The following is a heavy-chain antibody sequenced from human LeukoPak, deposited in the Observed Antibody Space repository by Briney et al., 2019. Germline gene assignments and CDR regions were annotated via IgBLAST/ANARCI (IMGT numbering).Heavy chain of an antibody. CDR1: GYSFTSYW. CDR2: IYPGDSDT. Sequence: GESLHISCQGSGYSFTSYWIGWVCPVRGKGLEWMGIIYPGDSDTRYSPSFQGQVTISADKSISTAYLQWSSLKASDTAMYYCARQKEGVAATPDYWGQGTLVTVSS. D-gene: IGHD2-15*01. V-gene: IGHV5-51*01. CDR3: ARQKEGVAATPDY. J-gene: IGHJ4*02.